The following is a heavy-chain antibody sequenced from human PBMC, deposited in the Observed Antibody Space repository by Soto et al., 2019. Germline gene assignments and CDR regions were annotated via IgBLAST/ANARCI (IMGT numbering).Heavy chain of an antibody. V-gene: IGHV3-74*01. J-gene: IGHJ5*02. D-gene: IGHD5-12*01. CDR3: AREAPISAVNYIDH. CDR2: ISDDAITR. CDR1: GFSLSDFW. Sequence: QTGGSLRLSCAASGFSLSDFWMHWIRQAPGKGLVWVARISDDAITRSYADFVEGRFTISRDNAKNMVYLQLNSLTTDDTAFYYCAREAPISAVNYIDHWGQGALVTVYS.